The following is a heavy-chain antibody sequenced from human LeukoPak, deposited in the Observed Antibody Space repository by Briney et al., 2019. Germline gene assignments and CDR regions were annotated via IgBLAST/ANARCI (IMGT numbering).Heavy chain of an antibody. CDR2: IYYSGST. V-gene: IGHV4-59*01. CDR3: ASAFYGSGNWFDP. D-gene: IGHD3-10*01. J-gene: IGHJ5*02. Sequence: SETLSLTCTVSGGSISSYYWSWIRQPPGKGLEWIGYIYYSGSTNYNPSLKSRVTISVDTSKNQFSLKLSSVTAADTAVYYCASAFYGSGNWFDPWGQGTLVTVSS. CDR1: GGSISSYY.